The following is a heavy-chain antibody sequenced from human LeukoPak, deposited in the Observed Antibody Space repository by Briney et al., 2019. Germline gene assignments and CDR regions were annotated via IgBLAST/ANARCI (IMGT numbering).Heavy chain of an antibody. V-gene: IGHV3-11*01. D-gene: IGHD3-22*01. J-gene: IGHJ4*02. Sequence: GGSLRPSCAASGFTFSDYYMSWIRQAPGKGLEWVSYISSSGSTIYYADSVKGRFTISRDNAKNSLYLQMNSLRAEDTAVYYCARSDSSGPLNFDYWGQGTLVTASS. CDR2: ISSSGSTI. CDR3: ARSDSSGPLNFDY. CDR1: GFTFSDYY.